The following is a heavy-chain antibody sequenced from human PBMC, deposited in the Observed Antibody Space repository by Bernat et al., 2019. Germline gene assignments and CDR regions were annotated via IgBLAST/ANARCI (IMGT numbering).Heavy chain of an antibody. CDR2: IWYDGSNK. V-gene: IGHV3-33*01. CDR1: GFTFSSYG. D-gene: IGHD3-22*01. J-gene: IGHJ3*02. CDR3: ARDLNYYDSSGYGI. Sequence: QVQLVESGGGVVQPGRSLRLSCAASGFTFSSYGMHWVRQAPGNGLEWLAVIWYDGSNKYYADSVKGRFTISRDNSKNTLYLQMNSLRAEDTAVYYCARDLNYYDSSGYGIWGQGTMVTVSS.